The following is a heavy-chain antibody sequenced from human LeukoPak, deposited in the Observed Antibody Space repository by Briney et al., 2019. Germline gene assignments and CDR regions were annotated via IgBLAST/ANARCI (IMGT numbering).Heavy chain of an antibody. CDR1: GVSISSDDYY. D-gene: IGHD1-26*01. Sequence: SETLSLTCIVSGVSISSDDYYWSWLRQPAGKGLEWIGRIYTNVGTNYNPSLQSRVTISLDSSKNQVSLKLTSVTAADTAVYYCAREERQRLYFDYWGQGALVTVSS. CDR2: IYTNVGT. CDR3: AREERQRLYFDY. V-gene: IGHV4-61*02. J-gene: IGHJ4*02.